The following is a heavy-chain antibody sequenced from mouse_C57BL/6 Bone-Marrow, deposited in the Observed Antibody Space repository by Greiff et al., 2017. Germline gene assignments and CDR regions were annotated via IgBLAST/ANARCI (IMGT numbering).Heavy chain of an antibody. D-gene: IGHD1-1*01. CDR2: INPNNGGT. Sequence: EVQLQQSGPELVKPGASVKISCKASGYTFTDYYLNWVKQSHGKSLEWIGDINPNNGGTSYNQKFKGKATLTVDKSSSTAYMELRSLTSEDSAVYYCARWSYDYGSSLDYWGQGTTLTVSS. J-gene: IGHJ2*01. CDR3: ARWSYDYGSSLDY. V-gene: IGHV1-26*01. CDR1: GYTFTDYY.